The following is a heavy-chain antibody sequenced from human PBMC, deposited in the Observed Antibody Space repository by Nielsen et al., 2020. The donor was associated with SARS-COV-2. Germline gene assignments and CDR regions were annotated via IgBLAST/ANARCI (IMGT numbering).Heavy chain of an antibody. J-gene: IGHJ4*02. CDR3: AATYYYDSSGYSNYFDY. D-gene: IGHD3-22*01. Sequence: SVKVSCKASGFTFTSSAVQWVRQARGQRLEWIGWIVVGSGNTNCAQKFQERVTITRDMSTSTAYMELSSLRSEDTAVYYCAATYYYDSSGYSNYFDYWGQGTLVTVSS. CDR1: GFTFTSSA. CDR2: IVVGSGNT. V-gene: IGHV1-58*01.